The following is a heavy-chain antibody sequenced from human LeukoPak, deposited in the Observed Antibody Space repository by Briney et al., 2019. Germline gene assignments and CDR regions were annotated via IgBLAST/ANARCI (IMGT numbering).Heavy chain of an antibody. CDR3: AREYGRDGYKY. Sequence: SETLSLTCAVYGGSFSGYYWSWIRQPPGKGLEWIGEINHSGSTNYNPSLKSRVTISVDTSKNQFSLKLSSVTAADTAVYYCAREYGRDGYKYWGQGTLVTVSS. CDR2: INHSGST. V-gene: IGHV4-34*01. J-gene: IGHJ4*02. D-gene: IGHD5-24*01. CDR1: GGSFSGYY.